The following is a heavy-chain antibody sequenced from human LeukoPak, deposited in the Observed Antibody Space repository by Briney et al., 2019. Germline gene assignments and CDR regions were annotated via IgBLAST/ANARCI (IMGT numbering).Heavy chain of an antibody. CDR3: ARDHWGRITTGGYFEY. V-gene: IGHV3-30*03. J-gene: IGHJ4*02. D-gene: IGHD1/OR15-1a*01. CDR1: GFTFSSYG. Sequence: PGGSLRLSCAASGFTFSSYGMHWVRQAPGKGLEWVAVISYDGSNKYYADSVKGRFTISRDNSKNTLFLQLNSLRPEDTAVYFCARDHWGRITTGGYFEYWGQGTQVTVSS. CDR2: ISYDGSNK.